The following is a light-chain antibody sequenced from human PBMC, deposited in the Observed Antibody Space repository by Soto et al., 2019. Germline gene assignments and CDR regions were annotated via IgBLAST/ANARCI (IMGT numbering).Light chain of an antibody. Sequence: IVLTQSPATLSLWPGETAILSCRASQTVSSYLSWYQHKPGQAPRLLIYDASKRAPGIPARFSGSGSGTDFTLTISRLEPEDFAVYCCQQHSTSLTFGQGTRLEIE. CDR2: DAS. V-gene: IGKV3-11*01. CDR3: QQHSTSLT. J-gene: IGKJ5*01. CDR1: QTVSSY.